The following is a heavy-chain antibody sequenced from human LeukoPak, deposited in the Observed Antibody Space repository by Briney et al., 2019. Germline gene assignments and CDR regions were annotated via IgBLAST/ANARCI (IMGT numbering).Heavy chain of an antibody. V-gene: IGHV6-1*01. Sequence: SQTLSLTCAISGDSVSSNNGAWNWIRRSPSRGLEWLGRTYYRSKWYNDYAESMKGRITISPDTSKNQFSLQLNSVTPEDTAVYYCARDLGTSGWYTFDYWGQGTLVTVSS. D-gene: IGHD6-19*01. CDR2: TYYRSKWYN. CDR1: GDSVSSNNGA. CDR3: ARDLGTSGWYTFDY. J-gene: IGHJ4*02.